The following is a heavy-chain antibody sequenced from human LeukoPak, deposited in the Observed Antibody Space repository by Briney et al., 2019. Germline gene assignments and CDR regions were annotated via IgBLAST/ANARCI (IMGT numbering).Heavy chain of an antibody. CDR2: ISSSSSYI. CDR1: GFTFSSYS. CDR3: ARAVLLWFGELGDAFDI. J-gene: IGHJ3*02. Sequence: GGSLRLSCAASGFTFSSYSMNWVRQAPGKGLEWVSSISSSSSYIYYADSVKGRFTISRDNAKNSLYLQMNSLRAEDTAIYYCARAVLLWFGELGDAFDIWGQGTTVTVSS. V-gene: IGHV3-21*04. D-gene: IGHD3-10*01.